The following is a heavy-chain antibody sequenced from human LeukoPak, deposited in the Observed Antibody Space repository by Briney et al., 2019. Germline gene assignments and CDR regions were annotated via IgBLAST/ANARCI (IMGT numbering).Heavy chain of an antibody. V-gene: IGHV1-8*01. CDR3: ARGGALLLWFGELFRKYNWFDP. CDR2: MNPKSGNT. J-gene: IGHJ5*02. Sequence: GASVKVSCKASGYTFTSYDINWVRQATGQGLEWMGWMNPKSGNTGYAQKFQGRVTMTRNTSISTAYMELSSLRSEDTAVYYCARGGALLLWFGELFRKYNWFDPWGQGTLVTVSS. D-gene: IGHD3-10*01. CDR1: GYTFTSYD.